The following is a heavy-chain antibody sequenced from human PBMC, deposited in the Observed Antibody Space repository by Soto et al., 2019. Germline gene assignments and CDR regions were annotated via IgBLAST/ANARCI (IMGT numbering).Heavy chain of an antibody. CDR3: SFQESTTVTTFEF. V-gene: IGHV3-15*01. Sequence: PGGSLRLSCEASGFSFNNVWMSWIRQAPGKGLEWVGRIKSKTDGGTIDYAAPVKGRFTISRDDSKNTLYLQMNSLKNEDTAVYYCSFQESTTVTTFEFWGHGTLVTVYS. J-gene: IGHJ4*01. CDR2: IKSKTDGGTI. D-gene: IGHD4-17*01. CDR1: GFSFNNVW.